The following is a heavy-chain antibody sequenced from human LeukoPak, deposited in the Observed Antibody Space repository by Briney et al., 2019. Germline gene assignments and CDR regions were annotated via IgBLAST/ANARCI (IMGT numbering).Heavy chain of an antibody. V-gene: IGHV3-74*01. CDR3: ARGTRLDYYYMDV. D-gene: IGHD6-19*01. Sequence: GGSLRLSCAASGFTFSSYWMHWVRQAPGKGLVWVSRINSDGSSTSYADSVKGRFTISRDNAKNTLYLQMNSLRAEDTAVYYCARGTRLDYYYMDVWGKGTTVTVSS. CDR1: GFTFSSYW. CDR2: INSDGSST. J-gene: IGHJ6*03.